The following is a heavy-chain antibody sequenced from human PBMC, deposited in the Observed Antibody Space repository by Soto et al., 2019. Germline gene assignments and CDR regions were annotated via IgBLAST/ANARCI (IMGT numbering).Heavy chain of an antibody. CDR1: GGSISSYY. Sequence: QVQLQESGPGLVKPSETLSLTCTVSGGSISSYYWSWIRQPPGKGLEWIGYIYYSGSTNYNPSLKSRVTISVDTSKNQFSLKLSSVTAADTAVYYCARLPAGDSHYYYYMDVWGKGTTVTVSS. D-gene: IGHD4-17*01. V-gene: IGHV4-59*01. J-gene: IGHJ6*03. CDR3: ARLPAGDSHYYYYMDV. CDR2: IYYSGST.